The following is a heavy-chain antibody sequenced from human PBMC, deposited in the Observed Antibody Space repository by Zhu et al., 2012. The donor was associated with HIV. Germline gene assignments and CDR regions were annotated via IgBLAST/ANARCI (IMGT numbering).Heavy chain of an antibody. CDR3: AKDRITISAFDV. CDR1: GFKFTTYG. CDR2: ISDSGGST. D-gene: IGHD3-3*01. V-gene: IGHV3-23*01. J-gene: IGHJ3*01. Sequence: EVQLLESGGGLVQPGRSLRLSCAASGFKFTTYGMSWVRQAPGKGLEWVSGISDSGGSTYYADSVKGRFTISRDNSKNTLSLQMNSLRAEDTAVYYCAKDRITISAFDVWGQGTMVTVSS.